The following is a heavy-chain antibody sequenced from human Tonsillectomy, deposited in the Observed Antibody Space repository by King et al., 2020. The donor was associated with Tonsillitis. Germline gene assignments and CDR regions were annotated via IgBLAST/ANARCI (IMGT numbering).Heavy chain of an antibody. V-gene: IGHV4-34*01. CDR2: INQGGGT. J-gene: IGHJ3*02. CDR1: GGSFRDYY. CDR3: AREGRAEGRGIGGFDI. D-gene: IGHD2-15*01. Sequence: VQLQQWGAGLLKPSETLSLTCAVYGGSFRDYYWTWIRQPPGKGLEGIGEINQGGGTNYNSSLKSRGTISVDTSKNQFSLQLSAVTAADTALYYCAREGRAEGRGIGGFDIWGQGTRVTVSS.